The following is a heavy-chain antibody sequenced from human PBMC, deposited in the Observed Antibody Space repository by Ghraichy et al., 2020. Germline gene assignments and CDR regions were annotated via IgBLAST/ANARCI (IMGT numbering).Heavy chain of an antibody. Sequence: SVKVSCKASGGTFSSYAISWVRQAPGQGLEWMGGIIPIFGTANYAQKFQGRVTITADKSTSTAYMELSSLRSEDTAVYYCARRRRYSYEKENYYYGMDVWGQGTTVTVSS. J-gene: IGHJ6*02. CDR3: ARRRRYSYEKENYYYGMDV. CDR2: IIPIFGTA. D-gene: IGHD5-18*01. V-gene: IGHV1-69*06. CDR1: GGTFSSYA.